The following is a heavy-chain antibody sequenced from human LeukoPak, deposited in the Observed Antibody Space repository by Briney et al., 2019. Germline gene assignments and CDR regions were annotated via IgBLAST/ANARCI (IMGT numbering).Heavy chain of an antibody. CDR3: ASVLASAYDTSFDY. J-gene: IGHJ4*02. CDR1: GGSVSSNSAA. V-gene: IGHV6-1*01. Sequence: SQTLSLTCAHSGGSVSSNSAAWNWIRQSPSRGLEWLGRTYYRSKWYNGYAVSVKSRVTINPDTSKNQFSLQLNSVTPEDTAVYYCASVLASAYDTSFDYWGQGTLVTVSS. CDR2: TYYRSKWYN. D-gene: IGHD5-12*01.